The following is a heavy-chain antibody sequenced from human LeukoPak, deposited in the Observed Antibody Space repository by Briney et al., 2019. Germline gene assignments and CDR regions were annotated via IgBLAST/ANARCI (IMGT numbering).Heavy chain of an antibody. V-gene: IGHV3-30-3*01. CDR3: ARDLAPYYDSSGPYFDY. J-gene: IGHJ4*02. CDR2: ISYDGSNK. Sequence: AGGSLRLSCAASGFTFSSYAMHWVRQAPGKGLEWVAVISYDGSNKYYADSVKGRFTISRDNSKNTLYLQMNSLRAEDTAVYYCARDLAPYYDSSGPYFDYWGQGTLVTVSS. CDR1: GFTFSSYA. D-gene: IGHD3-22*01.